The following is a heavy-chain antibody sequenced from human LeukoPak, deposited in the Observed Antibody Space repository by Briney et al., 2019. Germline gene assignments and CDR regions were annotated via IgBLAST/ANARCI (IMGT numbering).Heavy chain of an antibody. CDR3: AHGRVPAAMGY. V-gene: IGHV3-23*01. CDR2: ITGSGGST. D-gene: IGHD2-2*01. J-gene: IGHJ4*02. CDR1: GFTFRSHW. Sequence: PGGSLRLPCAASGFTFRSHWMSWVRQARGKGLEWVAAITGSGGSTYYADSVKGRFTISRDNSKNTLYLQMNSLRADDTSVYYCAHGRVPAAMGYWGQGTLVTVSS.